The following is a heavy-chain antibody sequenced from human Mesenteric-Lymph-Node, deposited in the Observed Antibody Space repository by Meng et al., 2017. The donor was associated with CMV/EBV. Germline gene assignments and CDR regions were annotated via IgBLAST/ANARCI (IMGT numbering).Heavy chain of an antibody. V-gene: IGHV3-23*01. Sequence: LSLTCAASGFTFSSYAMSWVRQAPGKGLEWVSAISGSGGSTYYADSVKGRFTISRDNSKNTLYLQMNSLRAEDTAVYYCARVGFRGCSSTSCYEDYWGQGTLVTVSS. J-gene: IGHJ4*02. CDR3: ARVGFRGCSSTSCYEDY. D-gene: IGHD2-2*01. CDR2: ISGSGGST. CDR1: GFTFSSYA.